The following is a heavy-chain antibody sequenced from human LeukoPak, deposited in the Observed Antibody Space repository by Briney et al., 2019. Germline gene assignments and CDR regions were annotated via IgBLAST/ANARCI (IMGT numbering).Heavy chain of an antibody. CDR2: INHSGST. V-gene: IGHV4-34*01. CDR1: GGSFSGYY. J-gene: IGHJ4*02. D-gene: IGHD3-22*01. CDR3: ARGGASYYYDSSGYYLY. Sequence: PSETLSLTCAVYGGSFSGYYWSWIRQPPGKGLEWIGEINHSGSTNYNPSLKSRVTISVDTSKNQFSLKLSSVTAADTAVYHCARGGASYYYDSSGYYLYWGQGTLVTVSS.